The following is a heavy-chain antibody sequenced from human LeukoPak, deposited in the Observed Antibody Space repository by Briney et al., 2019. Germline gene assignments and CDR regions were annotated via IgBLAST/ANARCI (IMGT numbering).Heavy chain of an antibody. CDR3: ARKYSGYDGVGMDV. V-gene: IGHV3-11*04. J-gene: IGHJ6*02. CDR1: GFTFSDYY. D-gene: IGHD5-12*01. Sequence: GGSLRLSCAASGFTFSDYYMSWIRQAPGKGLEWVSYISSSGSTIYYPDSVKGRFTISRDNANNLLYLLRTSLRAEDTAVYYCARKYSGYDGVGMDVWGQGTTVTVSS. CDR2: ISSSGSTI.